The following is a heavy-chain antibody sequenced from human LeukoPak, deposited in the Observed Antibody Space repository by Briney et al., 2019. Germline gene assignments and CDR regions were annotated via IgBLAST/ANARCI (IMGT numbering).Heavy chain of an antibody. D-gene: IGHD3-22*01. CDR1: GFTFDDYA. Sequence: GRSLRLSCAAFGFTFDDYAMHWVRQAPGKGLEWVSGISYNSGTIGYADSVKGRFTTSRDNAKNSLYLQMNSLRAEDMALYYCAKATSDRSGYYYGSTFDTWGQGTMVTVSS. CDR2: ISYNSGTI. J-gene: IGHJ3*02. V-gene: IGHV3-9*03. CDR3: AKATSDRSGYYYGSTFDT.